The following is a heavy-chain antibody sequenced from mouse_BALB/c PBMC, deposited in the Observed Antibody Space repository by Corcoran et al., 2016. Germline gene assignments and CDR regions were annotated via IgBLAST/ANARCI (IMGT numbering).Heavy chain of an antibody. CDR3: AIYYGNYYAMDY. J-gene: IGHJ4*01. Sequence: DVQLQESGPGLVKPSQPLSLTCAVTGYSITSGYCWNWSRQFPGNKLEWMGYISNDGSNNYNPSLKNRISIIRDTSKNQFFLKLNSVTTEDTATYYCAIYYGNYYAMDYWGQGTSVTVSS. V-gene: IGHV3-6*02. CDR2: ISNDGSN. CDR1: GYSITSGYC. D-gene: IGHD2-1*01.